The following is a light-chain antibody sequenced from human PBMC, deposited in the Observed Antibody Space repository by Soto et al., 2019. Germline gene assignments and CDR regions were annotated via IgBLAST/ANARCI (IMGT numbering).Light chain of an antibody. V-gene: IGLV2-23*02. Sequence: QSVLTQPASVSGSPGQSVTISCTGTSINVGKYNLVSWYQQHPGKAPTLIIYEVTQRPSGVSSRFSGSKSGNTASLTISGLQAEDEADYHWCSYALGNIPVVFGGGTKLTVL. CDR3: CSYALGNIPVV. CDR2: EVT. CDR1: SINVGKYNL. J-gene: IGLJ2*01.